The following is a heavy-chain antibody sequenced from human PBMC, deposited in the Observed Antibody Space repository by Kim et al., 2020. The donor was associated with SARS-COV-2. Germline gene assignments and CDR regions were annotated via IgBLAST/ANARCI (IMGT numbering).Heavy chain of an antibody. Sequence: VGSLRLSCAASGFTFSSYAMHWVRQAPGKGLEWVAVISYDGSNKYYADSVKGRFTISRDNSKNTLYLQMNSLRAEDTAVYYCARMRPGKGYFDYWGQGTL. CDR1: GFTFSSYA. CDR2: ISYDGSNK. V-gene: IGHV3-30*04. J-gene: IGHJ4*03. D-gene: IGHD6-13*01. CDR3: ARMRPGKGYFDY.